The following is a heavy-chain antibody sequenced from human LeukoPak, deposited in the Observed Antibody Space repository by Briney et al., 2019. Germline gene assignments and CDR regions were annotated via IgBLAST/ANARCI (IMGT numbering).Heavy chain of an antibody. V-gene: IGHV3-30-3*01. CDR3: ARDPNIAVAGFDY. CDR2: ISYDGSNK. CDR1: GCTFSSYA. D-gene: IGHD6-19*01. Sequence: GGSLRLSCAASGCTFSSYAMHWVRQAPGKGLEWVAVISYDGSNKYYADSVKGRFTISRDNSKNTLYLQMNSLRAEDTAVYYCARDPNIAVAGFDYWGQGTLVTVSS. J-gene: IGHJ4*02.